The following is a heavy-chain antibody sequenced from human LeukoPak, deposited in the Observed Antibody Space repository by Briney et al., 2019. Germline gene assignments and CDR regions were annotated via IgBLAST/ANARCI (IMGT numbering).Heavy chain of an antibody. CDR2: ISGSGGST. CDR1: GFTFSSYA. Sequence: GSLRLSCAASGFTFSSYAMSWVRQAPGKGLEWVSAISGSGGSTYYADSVKGRFTTSRDNSKNTLYLQMNSLRAEDTAVYYCAKEGHYDFWSGYLDYYYYGMDVWGQGTTVTVSS. J-gene: IGHJ6*02. V-gene: IGHV3-23*01. CDR3: AKEGHYDFWSGYLDYYYYGMDV. D-gene: IGHD3-3*01.